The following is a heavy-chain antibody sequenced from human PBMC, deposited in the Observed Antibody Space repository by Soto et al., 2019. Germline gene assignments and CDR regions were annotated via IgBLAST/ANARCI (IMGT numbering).Heavy chain of an antibody. J-gene: IGHJ6*02. CDR2: IYPGDSDT. V-gene: IGHV5-51*01. Sequence: PGESLKISCKGSGYSFTSYWIGWVRQMPGKGLEWMGIIYPGDSDTRYSPSFQGQVTISADKSISTAYLQWSSLKASDTAMYYCARAYGDYDYYYYGMDVWGQGTTVTVSS. CDR3: ARAYGDYDYYYYGMDV. CDR1: GYSFTSYW. D-gene: IGHD4-17*01.